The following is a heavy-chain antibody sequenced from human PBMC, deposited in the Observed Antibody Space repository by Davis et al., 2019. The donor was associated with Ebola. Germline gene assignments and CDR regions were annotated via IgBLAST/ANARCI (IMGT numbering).Heavy chain of an antibody. J-gene: IGHJ6*03. CDR3: ARGPGWFGDQRYYMDV. CDR2: THPGGGGT. V-gene: IGHV1-46*01. Sequence: ASVKVSCKASGYTFTSNHMHWVRQAPGQGLEWMGITHPGGGGTRFAQKFQGRVTITADESTSTAYMELRSLRSEDTAVYYCARGPGWFGDQRYYMDVWGKGTTVTVSS. CDR1: GYTFTSNH. D-gene: IGHD3-10*01.